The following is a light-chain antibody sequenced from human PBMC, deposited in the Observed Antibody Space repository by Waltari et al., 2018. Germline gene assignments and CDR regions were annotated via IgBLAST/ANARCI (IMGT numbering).Light chain of an antibody. J-gene: IGLJ2*01. CDR1: SSNIGRNT. CDR3: AAWDDSLHGPV. Sequence: QSVLTQPPSASGTPGQRVTISCSGSSSNIGRNTVNWYLPLPGTPPQPPTYSNTQRPSGVPARFSGSKSGTSASLAISGLQSEDEADYYCAAWDDSLHGPVFGGGTKLTVL. V-gene: IGLV1-44*01. CDR2: SNT.